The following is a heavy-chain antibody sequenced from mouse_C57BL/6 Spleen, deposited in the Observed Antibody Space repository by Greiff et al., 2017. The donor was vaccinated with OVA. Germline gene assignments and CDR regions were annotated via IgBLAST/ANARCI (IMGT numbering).Heavy chain of an antibody. Sequence: QVQLKQPGAELVRPGSSVKLSCKASGYTFTSYWMDWVKQRPGQGLEWIGNIYPSDSETHYNQKFKDKATLTGDKSSSTAYMQLSSLTSEDSAVYYCATAIRGFAYWGQGTLVTVSA. V-gene: IGHV1-61*01. J-gene: IGHJ3*01. CDR2: IYPSDSET. CDR1: GYTFTSYW. CDR3: ATAIRGFAY. D-gene: IGHD1-2*01.